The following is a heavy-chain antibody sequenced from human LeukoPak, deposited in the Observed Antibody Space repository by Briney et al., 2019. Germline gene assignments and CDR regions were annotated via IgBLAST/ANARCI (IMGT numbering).Heavy chain of an antibody. V-gene: IGHV3-43D*03. CDR1: GFTFDDYA. D-gene: IGHD3-10*01. Sequence: GGSLRLSCAASGFTFDDYAMHWVRQAPGKGLEWVSLISWDGGSTYYADSVKGRFTISRDNSKNSLYLQMNSLRAGDTALYYCAKDAMVRGGLAFDYWGQGTLVTVSS. CDR3: AKDAMVRGGLAFDY. J-gene: IGHJ4*02. CDR2: ISWDGGST.